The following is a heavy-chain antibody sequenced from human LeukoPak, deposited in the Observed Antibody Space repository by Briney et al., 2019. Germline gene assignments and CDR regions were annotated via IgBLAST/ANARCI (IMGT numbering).Heavy chain of an antibody. CDR3: ARVDSSSWGYFDY. Sequence: SETLSLTCTVSGGSISSSSYYWGWIRQPPGKGLEWIGSIYYSGSTYYNPSLKSRVTISVDTSKNQFSLKLSSVTAADTAVYYCARVDSSSWGYFDYWGQGTLVTVSS. CDR2: IYYSGST. V-gene: IGHV4-39*07. D-gene: IGHD6-13*01. CDR1: GGSISSSSYY. J-gene: IGHJ4*02.